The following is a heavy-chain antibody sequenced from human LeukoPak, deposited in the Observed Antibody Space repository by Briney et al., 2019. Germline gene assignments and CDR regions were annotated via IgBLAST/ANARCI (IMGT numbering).Heavy chain of an antibody. V-gene: IGHV3-64D*06. CDR2: ISSNGGST. J-gene: IGHJ4*02. Sequence: QPGGSRRLSCSASGFTFSTYAMHWVRQAQGKGLEHVSAISSNGGSTYYADSVKGRFTISRDNSENTLYLQMSSLRAEDTAFYYCVKHFDYWGQGTLVTVSS. CDR1: GFTFSTYA. CDR3: VKHFDY.